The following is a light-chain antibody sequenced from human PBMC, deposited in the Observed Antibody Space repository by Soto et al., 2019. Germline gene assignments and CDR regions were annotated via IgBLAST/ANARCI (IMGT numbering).Light chain of an antibody. V-gene: IGLV2-8*01. CDR3: SSYAGSDNYVI. CDR1: SSDVGGHNF. Sequence: QSVLTQPPSASGSPGQSVTISCTGTSSDVGGHNFVSWYQHHPDKAPKLLIYEVTKRPSGVPDRFSASKSGNTASLTISGLQVDDEGDYYCSSYAGSDNYVIFGGGTKVTVL. CDR2: EVT. J-gene: IGLJ2*01.